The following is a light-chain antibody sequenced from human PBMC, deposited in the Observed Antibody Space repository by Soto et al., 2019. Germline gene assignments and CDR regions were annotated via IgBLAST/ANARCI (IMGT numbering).Light chain of an antibody. J-gene: IGKJ1*01. CDR2: VAS. Sequence: EIVMTQSPATLSVSPGERAILSCRASQSVTSNLAWYQQKPGQPPRLLIYVASTRATGIPARFSGSGSGTEFTLTISSLQSADFAVYYCQQYNNWPLTFGQGTKVEIK. CDR1: QSVTSN. CDR3: QQYNNWPLT. V-gene: IGKV3-15*01.